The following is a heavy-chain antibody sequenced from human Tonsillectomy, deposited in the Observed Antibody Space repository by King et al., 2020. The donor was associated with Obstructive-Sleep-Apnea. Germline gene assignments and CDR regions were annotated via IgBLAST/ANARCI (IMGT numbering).Heavy chain of an antibody. CDR1: VFSLITSGVG. D-gene: IGHD5-18*01. Sequence: ITLKESGPTLVKPTQTLTLTCTFSVFSLITSGVGGGWIRQPPGKALEWLSLMYLDVDKRYSPSLKSRLTITKDTSKNQVVLTMTNMDPVDTATYYCAHSRTAMFDYWGQGTLVTVSS. CDR3: AHSRTAMFDY. J-gene: IGHJ4*02. V-gene: IGHV2-5*02. CDR2: MYLDVDK.